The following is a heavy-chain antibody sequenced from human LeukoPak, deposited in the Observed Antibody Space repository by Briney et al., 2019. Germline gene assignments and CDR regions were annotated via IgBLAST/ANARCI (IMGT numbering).Heavy chain of an antibody. CDR2: IYYSGST. D-gene: IGHD6-13*01. CDR1: GGSISSYY. V-gene: IGHV4-59*01. Sequence: SEILSLTCTVSGGSISSYYWSWIRQPPGKGLEWIGYIYYSGSTNYNPSLKSRVTISVDTSKNQFSLKLSSVTAADTAVYYCARVRRGAAAGNFDYWGQGTLVTVSS. J-gene: IGHJ4*02. CDR3: ARVRRGAAAGNFDY.